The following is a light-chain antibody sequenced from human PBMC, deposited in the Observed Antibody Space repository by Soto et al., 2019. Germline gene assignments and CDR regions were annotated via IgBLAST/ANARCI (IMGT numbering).Light chain of an antibody. V-gene: IGLV2-18*01. CDR3: SLSISGSTYV. CDR2: EVN. Sequence: QSALTQPPSVSGSPGQSVTMSCTGTSSDVGSYNRLSWYQQPPGTAPKLIMYEVNTRPSGVPDRFSGSKSGSTASLTISGLQAEDEADYYCSLSISGSTYVFGTGTKVTVL. J-gene: IGLJ1*01. CDR1: SSDVGSYNR.